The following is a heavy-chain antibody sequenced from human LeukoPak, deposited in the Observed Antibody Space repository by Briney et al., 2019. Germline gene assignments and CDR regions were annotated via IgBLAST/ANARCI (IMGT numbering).Heavy chain of an antibody. CDR1: GYTFTGYY. D-gene: IGHD2-2*01. V-gene: IGHV1-2*02. CDR2: INPNSGGT. Sequence: GASVKVSCKASGYTFTGYYMHWVRQAPGQGLEWMGWINPNSGGTSYAQKFQGRVTMTRDTSISTAYMELSRLRSDDTAVYYCARASLPATHFDYWGQGTLVTVSS. CDR3: ARASLPATHFDY. J-gene: IGHJ4*02.